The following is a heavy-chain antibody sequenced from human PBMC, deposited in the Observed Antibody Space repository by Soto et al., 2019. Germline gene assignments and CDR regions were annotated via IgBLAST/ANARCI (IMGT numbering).Heavy chain of an antibody. CDR2: ISSSGSTI. Sequence: EVQLVESGGGLVQPGGSLRLSCAASGFTFSSYEMNWVRQAPGKGLEWVSDISSSGSTIYYADSVKGRFTISRDNAKNSLYLQMNSLRAEDTAVYYCAREGDYYDILTGSFRYYSYGMDVWGQGTTGTVSS. J-gene: IGHJ6*02. D-gene: IGHD3-9*01. CDR3: AREGDYYDILTGSFRYYSYGMDV. CDR1: GFTFSSYE. V-gene: IGHV3-48*03.